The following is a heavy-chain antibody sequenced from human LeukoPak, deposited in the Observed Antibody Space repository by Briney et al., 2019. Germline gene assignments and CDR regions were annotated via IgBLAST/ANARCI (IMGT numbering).Heavy chain of an antibody. CDR2: ISCSGGST. CDR1: GFTFSSYA. Sequence: GGSLRLSCAASGFTFSSYAMSWVRQAPGKGLEWVSAISCSGGSTYYADSVKGRFTISRDNSKNTLYLQMNSLRAEDTAVYYCAKAVKYYYDSSGYSPFDYWGQGTLVTVSS. V-gene: IGHV3-23*01. CDR3: AKAVKYYYDSSGYSPFDY. J-gene: IGHJ4*02. D-gene: IGHD3-22*01.